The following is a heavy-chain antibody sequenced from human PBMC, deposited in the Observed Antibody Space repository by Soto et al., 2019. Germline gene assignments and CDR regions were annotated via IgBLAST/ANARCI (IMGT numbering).Heavy chain of an antibody. CDR3: AHRVLRTVFGLVTTTAIYFDF. CDR1: GFSLTTSGVG. D-gene: IGHD3-3*01. Sequence: QITLNESGPTVVRPTETLTLTCRFSGFSLTTSGVGVGWIRQSPGKAPEWLALIYWDDDKRYSASLKSRLTIPKDTSKNPVVLTVSYLDPTDTATYYCAHRVLRTVFGLVTTTAIYFDFWGQGTPVAVSS. CDR2: IYWDDDK. J-gene: IGHJ4*02. V-gene: IGHV2-5*02.